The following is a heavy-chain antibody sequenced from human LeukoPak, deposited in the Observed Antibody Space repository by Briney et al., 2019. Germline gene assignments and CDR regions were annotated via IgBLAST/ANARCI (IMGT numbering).Heavy chain of an antibody. CDR1: GFMFSNYW. Sequence: GGSLRLSCAASGFMFSNYWMNWVRQAPGKGLEWVSSISSSSSYIYYADSVKGRFTISRDNAKNSLYLQMNSLRAEDTAVYYCARRLVAPYYYYYYMDVWGKGTTVTVSS. J-gene: IGHJ6*03. CDR3: ARRLVAPYYYYYYMDV. D-gene: IGHD2-15*01. V-gene: IGHV3-21*01. CDR2: ISSSSSYI.